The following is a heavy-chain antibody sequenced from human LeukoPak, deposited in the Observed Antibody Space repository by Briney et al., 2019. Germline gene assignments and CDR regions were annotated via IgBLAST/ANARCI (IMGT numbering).Heavy chain of an antibody. CDR1: GFTFSSYA. V-gene: IGHV3-23*01. CDR3: ARDYYDSSGYYDY. D-gene: IGHD3-22*01. J-gene: IGHJ4*02. CDR2: ISGSGGST. Sequence: GGSLRLSCAASGFTFSSYAMSWVRQAPGKGLEWVSAISGSGGSTYYADSVKGRFTISRDNSKNTLYLQMNSLRAEDTAVYYCARDYYDSSGYYDYWGQGTLVTVSS.